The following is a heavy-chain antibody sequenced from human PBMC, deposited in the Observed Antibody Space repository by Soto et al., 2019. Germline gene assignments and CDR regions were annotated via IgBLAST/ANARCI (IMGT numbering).Heavy chain of an antibody. Sequence: EVQLVQSGAEVRKPGESLKISCKGSGYRFTSYWIGWVRQMPGKGLEWMGIIYPGDSDTRYSPSFQGHVTISADKSISTAYLQWSSLKASDTAMYYCARHSASGTYYETDNFDYWGQGTLVTVSS. CDR3: ARHSASGTYYETDNFDY. J-gene: IGHJ4*02. V-gene: IGHV5-51*01. CDR1: GYRFTSYW. CDR2: IYPGDSDT. D-gene: IGHD1-26*01.